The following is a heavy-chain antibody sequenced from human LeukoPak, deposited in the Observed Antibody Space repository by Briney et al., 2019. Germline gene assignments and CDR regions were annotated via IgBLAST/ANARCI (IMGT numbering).Heavy chain of an antibody. CDR2: IYTSGST. CDR1: GGSISSGSYY. CDR3: ARDHLDYFDYYYMDV. J-gene: IGHJ6*03. V-gene: IGHV4-61*09. Sequence: SETLSLTCTVSGGSISSGSYYWSWIRQPAEKGLEWIGHIYTSGSTNYNPSLKSRVTISVDTSKNQFSLKLSSVTAADTAVYYCARDHLDYFDYYYMDVWGKGTTVTVSS. D-gene: IGHD2/OR15-2a*01.